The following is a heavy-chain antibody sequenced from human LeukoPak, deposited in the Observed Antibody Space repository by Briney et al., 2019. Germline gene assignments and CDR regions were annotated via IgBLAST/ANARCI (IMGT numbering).Heavy chain of an antibody. Sequence: SQTLSLTCTVSGGSISSGSYYWSWIRQPAGTGLEWIGRIYTSGSTNYNPSLKSRVTISVDTSKNQFSLKLSSVTAADTAVYYRARRNYYYYYGMDVWGQGTTVTVSS. J-gene: IGHJ6*02. CDR3: ARRNYYYYYGMDV. CDR1: GGSISSGSYY. CDR2: IYTSGST. V-gene: IGHV4-61*02.